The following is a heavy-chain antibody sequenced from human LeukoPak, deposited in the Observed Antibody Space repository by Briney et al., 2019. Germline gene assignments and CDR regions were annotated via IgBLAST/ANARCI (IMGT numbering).Heavy chain of an antibody. Sequence: GAPLRLSCAASGFTFSSYWMHWVRQAPGKGLEWVANIKQDGSEKYYVDSVKGRFTISRDNAKNSLYLQMNSLRAEDTAVYYCARDRAHYGSGSGTRKFDPWGQGTLVTVS. CDR2: IKQDGSEK. J-gene: IGHJ5*02. D-gene: IGHD3-10*01. CDR3: ARDRAHYGSGSGTRKFDP. CDR1: GFTFSSYW. V-gene: IGHV3-7*01.